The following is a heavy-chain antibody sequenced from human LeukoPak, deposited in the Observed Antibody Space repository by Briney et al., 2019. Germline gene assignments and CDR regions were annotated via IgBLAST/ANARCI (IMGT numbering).Heavy chain of an antibody. J-gene: IGHJ5*02. CDR3: ASGYYDLWSGYFDP. Sequence: SQTLSLTCTVPGGSISSGGYYWSWIRQHPGKGLEWIGYIYYSGSTYYNPSLKSRVTISVDTSKNQFSLKLSSVTAADTAVYYCASGYYDLWSGYFDPWGQGTLVTVSS. CDR2: IYYSGST. D-gene: IGHD3-3*01. V-gene: IGHV4-31*03. CDR1: GGSISSGGYY.